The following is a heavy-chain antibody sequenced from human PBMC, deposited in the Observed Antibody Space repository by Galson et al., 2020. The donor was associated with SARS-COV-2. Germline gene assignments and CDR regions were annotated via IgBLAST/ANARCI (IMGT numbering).Heavy chain of an antibody. V-gene: IGHV4-39*07. CDR3: ARDRRGPLAN. CDR2: IYYSGST. CDR1: GGSISSSSYY. Sequence: SETLSLTCTVSGGSISSSSYYWGWIRQPPGKGLEWIGSIYYSGSTYYNPSLKSRVTISVDTSKNQFSLKLSSVTAADTAVYYCARDRRGPLANWGQGTLVTVSS. J-gene: IGHJ4*02. D-gene: IGHD3-16*01.